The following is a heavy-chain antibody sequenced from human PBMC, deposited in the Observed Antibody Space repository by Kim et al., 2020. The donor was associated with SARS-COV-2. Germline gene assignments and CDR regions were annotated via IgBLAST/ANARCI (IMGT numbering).Heavy chain of an antibody. CDR3: ARKSEVLFDFWTRSYAFDI. Sequence: SETLSLTCTVSGGSISSSSYYWGWIRQPPGKGLEWIGSIYYSWSTYYNSSLKSRVTIPVDTSKNQFSLKLSSVTAADTAVYHCARKSEVLFDFWTRSYAFDIWGQGTMVTVSS. CDR2: IYYSWST. J-gene: IGHJ3*02. D-gene: IGHD3-3*01. CDR1: GGSISSSSYY. V-gene: IGHV4-39*01.